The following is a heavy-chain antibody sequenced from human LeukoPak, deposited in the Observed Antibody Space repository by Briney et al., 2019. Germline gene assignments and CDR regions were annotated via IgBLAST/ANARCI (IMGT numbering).Heavy chain of an antibody. CDR3: ARDGRHRYYYDSSGFYGGWFDP. D-gene: IGHD3-22*01. J-gene: IGHJ5*02. Sequence: ASVEVSCKTSGYTFTNYGIIWVRQAPGQGLEWMGWISGYNGYTHYAQNLQGRVTMTTDTSTTTAYMELRSLRSDDTAVYYCARDGRHRYYYDSSGFYGGWFDPWGQGTLVTVS. CDR1: GYTFTNYG. CDR2: ISGYNGYT. V-gene: IGHV1-18*01.